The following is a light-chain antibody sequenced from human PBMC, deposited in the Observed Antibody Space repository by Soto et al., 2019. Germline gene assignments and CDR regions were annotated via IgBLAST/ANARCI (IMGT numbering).Light chain of an antibody. V-gene: IGKV3-15*01. CDR3: QQYNDWPPIT. J-gene: IGKJ5*01. CDR1: QSVTRN. CDR2: HAS. Sequence: EIVLTQSPVILSVSPGESATLSCRASQSVTRNLAWYQQIPGQAPSLLVYHASVRATGIPARFSGSGSGTEFSLTISTLQSEDFAVYFCQQYNDWPPITFGQGTRLEIK.